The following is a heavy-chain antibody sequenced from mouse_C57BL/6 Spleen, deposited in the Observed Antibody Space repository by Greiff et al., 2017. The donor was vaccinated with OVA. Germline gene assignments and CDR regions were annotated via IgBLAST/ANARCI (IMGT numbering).Heavy chain of an antibody. CDR1: GYSITSGYY. V-gene: IGHV3-6*01. D-gene: IGHD2-4*01. CDR3: AREDEYDHAMDY. J-gene: IGHJ4*01. CDR2: ISYDGSN. Sequence: EVKLQESGPGLVKPSQSLSLTCSVTGYSITSGYYWNWIRQFPGNKLEWMGYISYDGSNNYNPSLKNRISITRDTSKNQFFLKLNSVTTEDTATYYCAREDEYDHAMDYWGQGTSVTVSS.